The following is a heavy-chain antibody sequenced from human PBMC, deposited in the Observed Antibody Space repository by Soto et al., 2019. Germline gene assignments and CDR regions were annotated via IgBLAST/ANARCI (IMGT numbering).Heavy chain of an antibody. CDR1: GDTFTSYA. V-gene: IGHV1-3*01. CDR3: ARDAGSPAARGEKAPAAMWVANWFDP. CDR2: INAGNGNT. Sequence: ASVKVSCKASGDTFTSYAMHWVRQAPGQRLEWMGWINAGNGNTKYSQKFQGRVTITRDTSASTAYMELSSLRSEDTAVYYCARDAGSPAARGEKAPAAMWVANWFDPWGQGTLVTVSS. J-gene: IGHJ5*02. D-gene: IGHD2-2*01.